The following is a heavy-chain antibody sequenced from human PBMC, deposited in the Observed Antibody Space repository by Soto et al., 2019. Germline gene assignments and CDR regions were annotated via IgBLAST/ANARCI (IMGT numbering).Heavy chain of an antibody. J-gene: IGHJ4*02. V-gene: IGHV3-15*07. CDR1: GFTFSNAW. CDR3: TTDPLRWPTKPEDY. CDR2: IKSKTDGGTT. Sequence: PGGSLRLSCAASGFTFSNAWMNWVRQAPGKGLEWVGRIKSKTDGGTTDYAAPVKGRFTISRDDSKNTLYLQMNSLKTEDTAVYYCTTDPLRWPTKPEDYWGQGTLVTVSS. D-gene: IGHD2-15*01.